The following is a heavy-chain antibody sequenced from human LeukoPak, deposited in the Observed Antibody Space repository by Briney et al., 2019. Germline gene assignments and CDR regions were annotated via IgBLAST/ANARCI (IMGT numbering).Heavy chain of an antibody. J-gene: IGHJ3*02. D-gene: IGHD3-22*01. CDR2: ISSSGSSI. CDR1: GFTFSSYE. Sequence: GGSLRLSCAASGFTFSSYEMNWVRQAPGKGLEWVSYISSSGSSIYYADSVKGRFTISRDNAKNTLYLQMNSLRAEDTAVYYCTSLPLMIVVAGDAFDIWGQGTMVTVSS. V-gene: IGHV3-48*03. CDR3: TSLPLMIVVAGDAFDI.